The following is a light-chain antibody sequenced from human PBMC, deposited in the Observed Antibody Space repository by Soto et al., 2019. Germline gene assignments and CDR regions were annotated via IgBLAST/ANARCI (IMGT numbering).Light chain of an antibody. CDR3: PQYGSSPLT. CDR2: GAS. Sequence: EIVLTQSPGTLSLSPGERATLSCRASQSVSSSYLAWYQQKPGQPPRLLIYGASSRATGIPDRFSGSGSGTDFTLTISRLEPEVFAVYYCPQYGSSPLTFGGGTKVEIK. CDR1: QSVSSSY. J-gene: IGKJ4*01. V-gene: IGKV3-20*01.